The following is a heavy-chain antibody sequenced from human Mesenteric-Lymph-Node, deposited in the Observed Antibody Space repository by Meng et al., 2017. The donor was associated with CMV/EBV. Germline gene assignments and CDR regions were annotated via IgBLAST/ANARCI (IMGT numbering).Heavy chain of an antibody. D-gene: IGHD5-24*01. J-gene: IGHJ4*02. V-gene: IGHV3-7*01. Sequence: GESPKISCAASGFPFSDYWMTWVRQAPGKGLEWVANINQDGSDKYYVDSVKGRFTISRDNAKKSLYLQMDSLRAEDTAVYYCALSRDGYNWEFFLDYWGQGTLVTVSS. CDR2: INQDGSDK. CDR1: GFPFSDYW. CDR3: ALSRDGYNWEFFLDY.